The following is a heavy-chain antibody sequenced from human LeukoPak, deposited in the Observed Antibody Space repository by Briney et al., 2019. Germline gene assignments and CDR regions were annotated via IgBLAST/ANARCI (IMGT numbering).Heavy chain of an antibody. CDR3: AREELTFGELHNWFDP. CDR1: GFTFSSYA. CDR2: ISGSGGST. Sequence: GGSLRLSCAASGFTFSSYAMSWVRQAPGKGLEWVSAISGSGGSTYYADSVKGRFTISRDNSKNTLYLQMNSLRAEDTAVYYCAREELTFGELHNWFDPWGQGTLVTVSS. V-gene: IGHV3-23*01. J-gene: IGHJ5*02. D-gene: IGHD3-10*01.